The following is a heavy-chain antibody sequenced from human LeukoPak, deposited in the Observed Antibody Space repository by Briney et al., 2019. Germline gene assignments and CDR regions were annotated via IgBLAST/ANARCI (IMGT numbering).Heavy chain of an antibody. V-gene: IGHV1-18*01. CDR2: VSPYNGNT. Sequence: ASVRVSCKTSGYTFTDYDITWVRQAPGQGLECMGRVSPYNGNTYYSQRFQDRVTITKDTSTGTAYMDLRNLRTDDTAMYYCARNGRVRRVVKDLFEYWGQGTLVAVSS. CDR3: ARNGRVRRVVKDLFEY. D-gene: IGHD3-10*01. J-gene: IGHJ4*02. CDR1: GYTFTDYD.